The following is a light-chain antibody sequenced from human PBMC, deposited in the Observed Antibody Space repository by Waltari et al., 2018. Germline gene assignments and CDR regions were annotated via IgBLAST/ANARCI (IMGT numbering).Light chain of an antibody. V-gene: IGKV4-1*01. CDR1: QSGLYSSNNKNH. J-gene: IGKJ2*01. CDR3: PQFYSTQP. CDR2: WAS. Sequence: DIVRTQSPDSLAGALGERAHINRKSSQSGLYSSNNKNHLAWYQQKPGQPPKLLIYWASTRASCVPDRFSRSGSGTDFSLTISSLQAEDVAVYSCPQFYSTQPFGPGTKLAIK.